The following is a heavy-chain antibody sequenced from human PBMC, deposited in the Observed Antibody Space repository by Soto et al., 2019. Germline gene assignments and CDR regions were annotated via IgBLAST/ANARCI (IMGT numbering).Heavy chain of an antibody. Sequence: QVQLVQSGAEVKKPGSSVEVSCKASAGTFSSDSFSWVRQAPGQGLEWMGGIIPMFDTPIYAQKFQDRVTITADESTITAYMQLSSARSGDTAVYYCARSGGLDRDFNYWGQGSLVTVSS. CDR3: ARSGGLDRDFNY. J-gene: IGHJ4*02. CDR2: IIPMFDTP. V-gene: IGHV1-69*12. CDR1: AGTFSSDS. D-gene: IGHD1-26*01.